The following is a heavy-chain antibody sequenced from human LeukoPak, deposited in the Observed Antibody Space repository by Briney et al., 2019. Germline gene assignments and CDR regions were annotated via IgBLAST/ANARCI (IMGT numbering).Heavy chain of an antibody. J-gene: IGHJ6*03. Sequence: SVKVSCKASGGTFSSYAISWVRQAPGQGLEWMGGIIPIFGTANYAQKFQGGVTITADESTSTAYMELSSLRSEDTAVYYCARLVTYSSSSRLYYYYMDVWGKGTTVTVSS. CDR2: IIPIFGTA. CDR1: GGTFSSYA. CDR3: ARLVTYSSSSRLYYYYMDV. V-gene: IGHV1-69*13. D-gene: IGHD6-6*01.